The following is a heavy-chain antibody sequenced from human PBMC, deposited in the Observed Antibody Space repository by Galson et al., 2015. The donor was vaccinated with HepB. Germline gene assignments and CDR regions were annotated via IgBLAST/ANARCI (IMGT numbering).Heavy chain of an antibody. CDR2: ISYDGSNK. Sequence: SLRLSCAASGFTFSSYAMHWVRQAPGKGLEWVAVISYDGSNKYYADSVKGRFTISRDNSKNTLYLQMNSLRAEDTAVYYCARAPVDIVVVPAAPGYYGMDVWGQGTTVTVSS. D-gene: IGHD2-2*01. CDR1: GFTFSSYA. CDR3: ARAPVDIVVVPAAPGYYGMDV. J-gene: IGHJ6*02. V-gene: IGHV3-30-3*01.